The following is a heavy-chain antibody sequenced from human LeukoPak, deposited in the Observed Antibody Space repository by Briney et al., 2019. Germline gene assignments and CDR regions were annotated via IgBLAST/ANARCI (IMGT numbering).Heavy chain of an antibody. J-gene: IGHJ4*02. CDR2: IYTSGST. CDR3: ATEMASLRGLDY. Sequence: PSETLSLTCTVSGGSISSYYWSSIRQPAGKGLEWIGRIYTSGSTNYNPSLKSRVTMSVDTSKTQFSLKLSSVTAADTAVYYCATEMASLRGLDYWGQGTLVTVSS. D-gene: IGHD3-10*01. V-gene: IGHV4-4*07. CDR1: GGSISSYY.